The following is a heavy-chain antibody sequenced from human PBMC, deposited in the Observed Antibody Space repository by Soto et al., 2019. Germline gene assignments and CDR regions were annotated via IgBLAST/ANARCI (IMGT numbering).Heavy chain of an antibody. D-gene: IGHD6-6*01. Sequence: SETLSLTCTVSGGSISSDYWSWIRQPPGKGLEWIGYIYYSGSTNYNPSLKSRVTISVDTSKNQFSLKLSSVTAADTAVYYCARASIAARLFEYWGQGTLVTVSS. CDR2: IYYSGST. CDR1: GGSISSDY. CDR3: ARASIAARLFEY. V-gene: IGHV4-59*12. J-gene: IGHJ4*02.